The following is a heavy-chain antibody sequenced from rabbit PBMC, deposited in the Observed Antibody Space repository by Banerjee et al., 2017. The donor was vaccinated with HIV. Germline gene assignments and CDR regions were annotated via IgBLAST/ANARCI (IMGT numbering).Heavy chain of an antibody. CDR1: GFSFSSDA. Sequence: QSLEESGGDLVKPGASLTLTCTASGFSFSSDAMCWVRQAPGKGLEWIACIYASSGRTYYASWAKGRFTISKTSSTTVTLQMTSLTAADTATYFCARDGAGYAGYGYARLWGQGTLVTVS. J-gene: IGHJ4*01. D-gene: IGHD6-1*01. CDR2: IYASSGRT. V-gene: IGHV1S40*01. CDR3: ARDGAGYAGYGYARL.